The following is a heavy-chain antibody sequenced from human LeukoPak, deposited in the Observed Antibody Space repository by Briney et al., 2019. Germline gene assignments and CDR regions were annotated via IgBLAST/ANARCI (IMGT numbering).Heavy chain of an antibody. CDR3: VHRTTVTATDG. J-gene: IGHJ4*02. D-gene: IGHD4-17*01. Sequence: SGPTLVKPTQTLTLTCTFSGFSLSTSAVVVGWVRQPPGKAPEWLAFIYGNDDKRYSPSLKSRLTITKDTSKNQVVLTITNMDPVDTATYYCVHRTTVTATDGWGQGTLVTVSS. V-gene: IGHV2-5*01. CDR2: IYGNDDK. CDR1: GFSLSTSAVV.